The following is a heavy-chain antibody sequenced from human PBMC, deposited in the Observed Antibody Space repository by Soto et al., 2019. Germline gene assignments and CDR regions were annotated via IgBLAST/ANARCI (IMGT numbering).Heavy chain of an antibody. CDR3: ARAGVGATSAFDI. D-gene: IGHD1-26*01. J-gene: IGHJ3*02. V-gene: IGHV1-2*04. Sequence: ASVKVSCKASGYTFTGYYMHWVRQAPGQGLEWMGWINPNGGGTNYAQKFQGWVTMTRDTSISTAYMELSRLRSDDTAVYYCARAGVGATSAFDIWGQGTMVTVSS. CDR2: INPNGGGT. CDR1: GYTFTGYY.